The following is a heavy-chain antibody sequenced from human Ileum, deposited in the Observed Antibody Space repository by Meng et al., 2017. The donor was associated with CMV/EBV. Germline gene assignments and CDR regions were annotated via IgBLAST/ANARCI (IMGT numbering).Heavy chain of an antibody. Sequence: AQLQDPGPGRVKPSEPLSLTFTVSGGSVNNYYWSWIRQSAGKGLEWIGRFYSSDTYNYHPSLDSRVTMSLDTSKNQFSLNLRSVTAADTATYYCARGPGASTREGFDYWGLGTLVTVSS. CDR1: GGSVNNYY. CDR2: FYSSDTY. D-gene: IGHD1-26*01. V-gene: IGHV4-4*07. CDR3: ARGPGASTREGFDY. J-gene: IGHJ4*02.